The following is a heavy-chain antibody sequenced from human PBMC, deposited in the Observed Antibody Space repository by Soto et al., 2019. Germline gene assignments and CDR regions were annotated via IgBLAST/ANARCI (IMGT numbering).Heavy chain of an antibody. Sequence: VGSLRLSCEASGFMFSTYLMSWVRQAPGKGLEWVANIKQGGNEKFYVDSVKGRFTISRDNAKKSLFLQMNSLRPEDTAVYYCVGALTYEVPYYYYGMDVWGQGTTVTVSS. CDR3: VGALTYEVPYYYYGMDV. D-gene: IGHD3-16*01. V-gene: IGHV3-7*01. J-gene: IGHJ6*02. CDR2: IKQGGNEK. CDR1: GFMFSTYL.